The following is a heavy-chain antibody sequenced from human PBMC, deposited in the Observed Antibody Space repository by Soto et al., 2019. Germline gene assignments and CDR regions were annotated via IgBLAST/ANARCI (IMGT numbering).Heavy chain of an antibody. D-gene: IGHD2-15*01. CDR1: GASINSYY. V-gene: IGHV2-70*18. Sequence: TLSLTCTVSGASINSYYWSWIRQPPGKGLEWLALIDWDDDKYYSTSLKTRLTISKDTSKNQVVLTMTNMDPVDTATYYCARTLSDIVESYYFDYWGQGTLVTVSS. J-gene: IGHJ4*02. CDR2: IDWDDDK. CDR3: ARTLSDIVESYYFDY.